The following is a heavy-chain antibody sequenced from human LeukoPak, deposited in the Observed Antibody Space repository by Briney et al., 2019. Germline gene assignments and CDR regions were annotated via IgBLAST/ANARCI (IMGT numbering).Heavy chain of an antibody. CDR3: AREGDFRSGSDAFDI. V-gene: IGHV1-2*02. J-gene: IGHJ3*02. Sequence: GASVKVSCKASGYTFSGYYMHWVRQAPGKGLEWMGWINPNSGGTNYAQKFQGRVTMTRDTSISTAYMELSRLRSDDTAVYYCAREGDFRSGSDAFDIWGQGTMVTVSS. CDR1: GYTFSGYY. D-gene: IGHD3-3*01. CDR2: INPNSGGT.